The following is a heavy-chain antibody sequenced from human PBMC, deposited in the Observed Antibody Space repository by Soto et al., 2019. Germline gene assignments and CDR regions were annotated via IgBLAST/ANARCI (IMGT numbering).Heavy chain of an antibody. CDR3: ARETYRGFYFDY. D-gene: IGHD4-4*01. V-gene: IGHV3-74*01. CDR1: GFTFTDYW. CDR2: INSDGSRT. Sequence: GGSLRLSCAASGFTFTDYWTHWVRQAPGKGLVWVSRINSDGSRTSYADSVTGRFTISRDNAKNTPYLQMNSLRVEDTALYYCARETYRGFYFDYRGQGTLVTVSS. J-gene: IGHJ4*02.